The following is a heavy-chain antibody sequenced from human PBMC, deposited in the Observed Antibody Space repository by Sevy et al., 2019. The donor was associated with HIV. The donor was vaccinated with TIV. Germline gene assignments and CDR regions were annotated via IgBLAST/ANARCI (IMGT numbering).Heavy chain of an antibody. V-gene: IGHV3-53*01. CDR2: TYSGGST. CDR3: ARGGITGTTGAFDI. Sequence: GGSLRLSCAASGFAVSGHYMSWVRQAPGKGLEWVSVTYSGGSTYYADSVKGRFTISRDNSMNTRYLQMHSLRAEDAAVYYCARGGITGTTGAFDIWGQGTMVTVSS. CDR1: GFAVSGHY. J-gene: IGHJ3*02. D-gene: IGHD1-7*01.